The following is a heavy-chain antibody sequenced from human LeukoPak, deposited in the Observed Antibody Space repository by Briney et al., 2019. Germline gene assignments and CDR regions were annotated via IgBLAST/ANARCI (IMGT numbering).Heavy chain of an antibody. V-gene: IGHV3-30*02. Sequence: PGGSLRLSCAASGFTFSSYGMHWVRQAPGKGLEWVAFIRYDGSNKYYADSVKGRFTISRDNAKNSLYLQMNSLRAEDTAVYYCARDRYSSGWYRGMSYNWFDPWGQGTLVTVSS. CDR3: ARDRYSSGWYRGMSYNWFDP. CDR1: GFTFSSYG. D-gene: IGHD6-19*01. CDR2: IRYDGSNK. J-gene: IGHJ5*02.